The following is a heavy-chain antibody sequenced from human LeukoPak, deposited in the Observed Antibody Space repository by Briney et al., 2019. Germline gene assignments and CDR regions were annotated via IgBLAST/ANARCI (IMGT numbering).Heavy chain of an antibody. V-gene: IGHV3-23*01. CDR3: ARDFGYDSSGYYLGFDY. CDR1: GFTFSSCA. Sequence: GGSLRLSCAASGFTFSSCAMSWVRQAPGKGLEWVSAISGSGGSTYYADSVKGRFTISRDNSKNTLYLQMNSLRAEDTAVYYCARDFGYDSSGYYLGFDYWGQGTLVTVSS. CDR2: ISGSGGST. D-gene: IGHD3-22*01. J-gene: IGHJ4*02.